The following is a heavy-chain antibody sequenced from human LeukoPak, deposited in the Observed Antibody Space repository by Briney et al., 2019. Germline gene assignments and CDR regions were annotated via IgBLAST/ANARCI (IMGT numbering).Heavy chain of an antibody. V-gene: IGHV5-10-1*01. D-gene: IGHD1-14*01. CDR2: IDPSDSYT. J-gene: IGHJ4*02. CDR3: ARQDSEGTFDY. CDR1: GYSFTNYW. Sequence: GESLKFSCKGSGYSFTNYWIGWVRQMPGKGLEWMGRIDPSDSYTNYSPSFQGLVTISADKSISTAYLQWSSLKASDTAMYYCARQDSEGTFDYWGQGTLVTVSS.